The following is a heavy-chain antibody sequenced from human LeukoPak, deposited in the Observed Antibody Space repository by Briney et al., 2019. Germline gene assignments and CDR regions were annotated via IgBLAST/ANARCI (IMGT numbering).Heavy chain of an antibody. CDR1: GFTFSSYW. J-gene: IGHJ4*02. CDR2: IKQDGSEK. V-gene: IGHV3-7*01. D-gene: IGHD6-13*01. Sequence: GGSLRLSRAASGFTFSSYWMSWVRQAPGKGLEWVANIKQDGSEKYYVDSVKGRFTISRDNAKNSLYLQMNSLRAEDTAVYYCARVYSSSWYYDFDYWGQGTLVTVSS. CDR3: ARVYSSSWYYDFDY.